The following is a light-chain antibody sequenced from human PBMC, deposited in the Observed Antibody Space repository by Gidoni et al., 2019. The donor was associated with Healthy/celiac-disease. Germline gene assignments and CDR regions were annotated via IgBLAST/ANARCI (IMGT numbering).Light chain of an antibody. V-gene: IGKV1-8*01. CDR3: QQYYSYRWT. Sequence: PSSLSASTGDRVTITCRASQGISSYLAWYQQKPGKAPKPLIYASSTLQSGVPSRFSGSGSGTDFTLTISCLQSEDFATYYCQQYYSYRWTFGQGTKVEIK. CDR1: QGISSY. J-gene: IGKJ1*01. CDR2: ASS.